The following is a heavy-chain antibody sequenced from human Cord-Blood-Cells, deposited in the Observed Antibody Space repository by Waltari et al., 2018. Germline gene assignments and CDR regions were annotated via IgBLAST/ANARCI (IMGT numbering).Heavy chain of an antibody. Sequence: QVQLQQCGAGLLKPSETLSLTFAVSCGSFSGSYSSWILQPPGKGLEWIEEIKHSGRTNYNPSLKSRVTISVDTSKNQFSLKLSSVTAADTAVYYCARWGTTGTTDYFDYWGQGTLVTVSS. CDR2: IKHSGRT. CDR3: ARWGTTGTTDYFDY. J-gene: IGHJ4*02. CDR1: CGSFSGSY. D-gene: IGHD1-1*01. V-gene: IGHV4-34*01.